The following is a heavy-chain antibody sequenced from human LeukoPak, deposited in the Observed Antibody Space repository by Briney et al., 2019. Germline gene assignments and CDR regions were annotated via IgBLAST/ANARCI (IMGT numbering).Heavy chain of an antibody. Sequence: PSETLSLTCTVSGGSISSYYWSWIRQPPGKGLEWIGEINHSGSTNYNPSLKSRVTISVDTSKNQFSLKLSSVTAADTAVYYCARGQPEAVASPPKKYYFDYWGQGTLVTVSS. CDR1: GGSISSYY. CDR3: ARGQPEAVASPPKKYYFDY. J-gene: IGHJ4*02. V-gene: IGHV4-34*01. D-gene: IGHD6-19*01. CDR2: INHSGST.